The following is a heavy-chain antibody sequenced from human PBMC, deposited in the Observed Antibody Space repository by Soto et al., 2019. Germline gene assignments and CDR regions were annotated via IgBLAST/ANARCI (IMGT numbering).Heavy chain of an antibody. D-gene: IGHD3-9*01. CDR1: GGTFSSYT. CDR3: ATAWTTDYDISTGPIDY. J-gene: IGHJ4*02. Sequence: SVKVSCKASGGTFSSYTISWVRLAPGQGLEWMGRIIPILGIANYAQKFQGRVTITADKSTSTAYMELSSLRSEDTAVYYCATAWTTDYDISTGPIDYWGQGTLVTVSS. CDR2: IIPILGIA. V-gene: IGHV1-69*02.